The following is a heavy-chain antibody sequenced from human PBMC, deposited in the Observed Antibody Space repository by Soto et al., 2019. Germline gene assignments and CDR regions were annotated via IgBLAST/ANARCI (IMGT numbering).Heavy chain of an antibody. J-gene: IGHJ3*02. V-gene: IGHV4-59*08. CDR1: GGSISSYY. CDR3: ARLQRRGSYDAFDI. D-gene: IGHD1-26*01. CDR2: IYYSGST. Sequence: SETLSLTCTVSGGSISSYYWSWIRQPPGKGLEWIGYIYYSGSTNYNPSLKSRVTISVDTSKNQFSLKLSSVTAADTAVYYCARLQRRGSYDAFDIWGQGTMVTVSS.